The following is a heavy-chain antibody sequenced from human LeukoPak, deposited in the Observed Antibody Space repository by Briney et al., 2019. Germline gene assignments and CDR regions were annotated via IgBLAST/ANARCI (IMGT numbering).Heavy chain of an antibody. CDR1: GYTFTGYY. CDR3: AKFYYSGTGSDEWFDP. D-gene: IGHD3-10*01. J-gene: IGHJ5*02. Sequence: ASVKVSCKASGYTFTGYYMHWVRQAPGQGLEWMGWIDPKSGATKYAQKFQGRVTMTRDTSIGTVYMELSRLRSDDTAVYYCAKFYYSGTGSDEWFDPWGQGTLVTVSS. V-gene: IGHV1-2*02. CDR2: IDPKSGAT.